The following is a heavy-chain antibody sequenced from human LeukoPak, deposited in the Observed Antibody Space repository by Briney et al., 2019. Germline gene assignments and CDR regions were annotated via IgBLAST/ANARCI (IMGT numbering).Heavy chain of an antibody. CDR2: IKSKTDGGTT. D-gene: IGHD1/OR15-1a*01. Sequence: GGSLRLSCAASGFTFSNAWMSWVRQAPGKGLEWVGRIKSKTDGGTTDYAAPVKGRFTISRDDSKNTLYLQMNSLKTEDTAVYYCARDGTVSAGPFDPWGQGTLVTVSS. CDR1: GFTFSNAW. J-gene: IGHJ5*02. CDR3: ARDGTVSAGPFDP. V-gene: IGHV3-15*01.